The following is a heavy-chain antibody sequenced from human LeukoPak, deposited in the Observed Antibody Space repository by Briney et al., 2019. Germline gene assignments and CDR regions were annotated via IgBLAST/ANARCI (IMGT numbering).Heavy chain of an antibody. V-gene: IGHV1-2*02. CDR1: GYTFTDYY. CDR2: INSKSGGT. Sequence: ASVRVSCKSSGYTFTDYYIHWVRQAPGQGLEWMGWINSKSGGTNYAQTFQGRVTMTRDTSISTTYMGLSRLRSDDTAVYYCARGSETGTYYSGYDGAFDIWGQGTMVTVSS. D-gene: IGHD1-26*01. J-gene: IGHJ3*02. CDR3: ARGSETGTYYSGYDGAFDI.